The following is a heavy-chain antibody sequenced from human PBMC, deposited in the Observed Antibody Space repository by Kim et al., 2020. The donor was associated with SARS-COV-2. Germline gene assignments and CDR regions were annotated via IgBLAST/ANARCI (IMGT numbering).Heavy chain of an antibody. J-gene: IGHJ5*02. CDR1: GFTFSSYA. D-gene: IGHD3-22*01. Sequence: GGSLRLSCAASGFTFSSYAMHWVRQAPGKGLEWVAVIWYDGSNKYYADSVKVRFTISRDNSKNTLYLQMNSLRAEDTAVYYCAKGRYYDSTTPWFDPWGQGTLVTVSS. CDR2: IWYDGSNK. CDR3: AKGRYYDSTTPWFDP. V-gene: IGHV3-33*06.